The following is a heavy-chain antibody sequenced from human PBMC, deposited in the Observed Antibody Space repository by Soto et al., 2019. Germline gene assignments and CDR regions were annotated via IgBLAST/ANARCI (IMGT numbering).Heavy chain of an antibody. J-gene: IGHJ5*02. CDR2: ISAYNGNT. V-gene: IGHV1-18*01. D-gene: IGHD4-17*01. CDR3: ARGPRGGYGDYVFDP. CDR1: GYTFTTYS. Sequence: GASVKVSCKASGYTFTTYSITWVRQAPGQGLEWMGWISAYNGNTNYAQKLQDRVTMTKDASTSTAYMELRSLRSDDTAVYYCARGPRGGYGDYVFDPWGQGTLVTAPQ.